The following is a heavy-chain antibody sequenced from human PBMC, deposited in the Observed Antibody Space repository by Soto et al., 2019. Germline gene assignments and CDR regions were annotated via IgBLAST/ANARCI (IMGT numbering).Heavy chain of an antibody. Sequence: GGSLRLSCAASGFTFSSYDMHWVRQAPGKGLEWVAVISYDGSNKYYADSVKGRFTISRDNSKNTLNMQMNSLKAKDTTEYYCAKVDYYDSSGPSDLDYWGQGTLVTVSS. CDR1: GFTFSSYD. CDR3: AKVDYYDSSGPSDLDY. J-gene: IGHJ4*02. D-gene: IGHD3-22*01. V-gene: IGHV3-30*18. CDR2: ISYDGSNK.